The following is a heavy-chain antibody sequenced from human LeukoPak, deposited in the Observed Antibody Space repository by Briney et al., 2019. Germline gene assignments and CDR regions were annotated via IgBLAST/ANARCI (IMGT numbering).Heavy chain of an antibody. CDR1: GGSISSSSFY. D-gene: IGHD3-10*01. CDR2: TFYSGST. V-gene: IGHV4-39*01. J-gene: IGHJ4*02. CDR3: ERQWFGPARKFDY. Sequence: PSETLSLTCTVSGGSISSSSFYWGWIRQPPGKGLEWIGTTFYSGSTWYNPSLKSRVTISVDTSKNQFSLKLSSVTAADTAVYFCERQWFGPARKFDYWGQGSLVTVSS.